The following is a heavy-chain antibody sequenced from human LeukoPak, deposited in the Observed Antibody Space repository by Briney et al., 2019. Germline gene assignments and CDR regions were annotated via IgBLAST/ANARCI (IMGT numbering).Heavy chain of an antibody. D-gene: IGHD6-19*01. Sequence: GGSLRLSRAASGFTFSSYWMHWVRQAPGKGLVWVSRINSDGSSTSYAHSVKGRFTISRDNAKNTLYLQMNSLRAEDTAVYYCARGLKTIAVAGTVYFDYWGQGTLVTVSS. CDR3: ARGLKTIAVAGTVYFDY. CDR1: GFTFSSYW. CDR2: INSDGSST. J-gene: IGHJ4*02. V-gene: IGHV3-74*01.